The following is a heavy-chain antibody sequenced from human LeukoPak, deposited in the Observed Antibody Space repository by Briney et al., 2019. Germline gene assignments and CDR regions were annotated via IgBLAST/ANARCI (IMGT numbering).Heavy chain of an antibody. J-gene: IGHJ4*02. V-gene: IGHV3-23*01. CDR3: AKPLLHYDSSGYYSPFDS. Sequence: GGSLRLSCAASGFTFTTYAMSWVRQAPGKGLEWVSLISGSGGSTSYADSVRSRFTLSRDSSKNTLYLQMNSLRAEDTAVYYCAKPLLHYDSSGYYSPFDSWGQGTLVTVSS. D-gene: IGHD3-22*01. CDR2: ISGSGGST. CDR1: GFTFTTYA.